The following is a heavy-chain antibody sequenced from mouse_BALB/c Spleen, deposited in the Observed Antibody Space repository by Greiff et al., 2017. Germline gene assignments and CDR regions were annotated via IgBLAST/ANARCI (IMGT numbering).Heavy chain of an antibody. CDR1: GYSITSDYA. D-gene: IGHD2-14*01. CDR3: ARRNYRYDFDY. J-gene: IGHJ2*01. V-gene: IGHV3-2*02. Sequence: EVQLVESGPGLVKPSQSLSLTCTVTGYSITSDYAWNWIRQFPGNKLEWMGYISYSGSTSYNPSLKSRISITRDTSKNQFFLQLNSVTTEDTATYYCARRNYRYDFDYWGQGTTLTVSS. CDR2: ISYSGST.